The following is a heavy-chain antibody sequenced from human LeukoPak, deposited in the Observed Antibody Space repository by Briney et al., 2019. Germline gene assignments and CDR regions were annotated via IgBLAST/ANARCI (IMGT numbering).Heavy chain of an antibody. CDR2: LTSRSST. Sequence: GGSLRLSCVASGFIFSHHGMNWVRQAPGKGLEWVSGLTSRSSTYYADAVKGRFTISRDNSKNTMYLQMNSLRVEDTAVYYCARDLSGITGYTYGRGIDYWGQGTLVTVSS. V-gene: IGHV3-23*01. CDR1: GFIFSHHG. CDR3: ARDLSGITGYTYGRGIDY. D-gene: IGHD5-18*01. J-gene: IGHJ4*02.